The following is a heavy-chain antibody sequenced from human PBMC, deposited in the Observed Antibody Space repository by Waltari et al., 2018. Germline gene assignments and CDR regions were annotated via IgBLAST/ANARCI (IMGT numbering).Heavy chain of an antibody. J-gene: IGHJ4*02. CDR3: ARGSSLGELLEKGIFDY. CDR1: GYTFTGYY. Sequence: QVQLVQSGAEVKKPGASVKVSCKASGYTFTGYYMHWVRQAPGQGLEWMGWSNPNRGGTNYAQKFQGRVTMTRDTSISTAYMELSRLRSDDTAVYYCARGSSLGELLEKGIFDYWGQGTLVTVSS. CDR2: SNPNRGGT. V-gene: IGHV1-2*02. D-gene: IGHD3-10*01.